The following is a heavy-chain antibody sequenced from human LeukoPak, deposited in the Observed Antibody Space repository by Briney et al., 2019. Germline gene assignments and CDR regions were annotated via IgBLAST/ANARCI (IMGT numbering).Heavy chain of an antibody. CDR3: ARDKDGAYFDY. Sequence: KPSETLSLTCAVYGGSFSGYYWSWIRQPPGKGLEWIGEINHSGSTNYNPSLKSRVTISVDTSKNQFSLKLSSVTAADTAVYYCARDKDGAYFDYWGQGTLVTVSS. CDR1: GGSFSGYY. D-gene: IGHD4-17*01. J-gene: IGHJ4*02. CDR2: INHSGST. V-gene: IGHV4-34*01.